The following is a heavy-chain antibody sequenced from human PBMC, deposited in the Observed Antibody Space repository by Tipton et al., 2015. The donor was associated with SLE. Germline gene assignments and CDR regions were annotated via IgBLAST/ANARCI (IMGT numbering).Heavy chain of an antibody. CDR1: GDSISTLQ. Sequence: TLSLTCNVSGDSISTLQWIWIRQPAGKGLEWIGHVQTSGTTNYNTSLQSRVSISVDTSKKHFSLKLNSVTAADTAVYYCATGWLAVDFWGQGTRVSVSS. D-gene: IGHD6-19*01. V-gene: IGHV4-4*07. CDR2: VQTSGTT. CDR3: ATGWLAVDF. J-gene: IGHJ4*02.